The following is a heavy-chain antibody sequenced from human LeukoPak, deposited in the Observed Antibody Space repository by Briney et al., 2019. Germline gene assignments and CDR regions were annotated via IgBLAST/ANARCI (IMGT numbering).Heavy chain of an antibody. CDR2: IYYSGST. CDR3: ARKEGHQNVFDY. J-gene: IGHJ4*02. V-gene: IGHV4-28*01. Sequence: PSETLSLTCAVSGYSISSSNWWGWIRQPPGQGLEWIGYIYYSGSTYYNPSLKSRVTMSVDTSKNQFSLKLSSVTAVDTAVYYCARKEGHQNVFDYWGQGTLVTVSS. D-gene: IGHD1-1*01. CDR1: GYSISSSNW.